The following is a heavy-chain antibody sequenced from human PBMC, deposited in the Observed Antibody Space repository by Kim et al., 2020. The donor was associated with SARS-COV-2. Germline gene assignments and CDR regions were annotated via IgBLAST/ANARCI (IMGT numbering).Heavy chain of an antibody. CDR2: SRHRPRNYTT. CDR3: VRGQKSFDL. D-gene: IGHD5-12*01. Sequence: GGSLRLSCAASGFTLSDYFMDWVRQVPGKGLEWIGRSRHRPRNYTTEYAASVQGSFTVSRDDSKTSLHLLMTSLGTEDTAVYYCVRGQKSFDLWGLGTLVTVPS. CDR1: GFTLSDYF. V-gene: IGHV3-72*01. J-gene: IGHJ5*02.